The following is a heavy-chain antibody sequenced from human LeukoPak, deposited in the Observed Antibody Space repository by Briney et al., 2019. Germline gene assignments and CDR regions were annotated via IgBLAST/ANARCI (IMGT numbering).Heavy chain of an antibody. J-gene: IGHJ6*03. CDR1: GFTVSGNY. CDR2: IYSGGST. Sequence: PGGSLRLSCAASGFTVSGNYMNWVRQAPGKGLEWISIIYSGGSTYYADSVKGRFTISRDSSKNTLYLQMNSLRAEDTAVYYCASGDPYYYYYMDVWGKGTTVTVSS. V-gene: IGHV3-66*01. CDR3: ASGDPYYYYYMDV.